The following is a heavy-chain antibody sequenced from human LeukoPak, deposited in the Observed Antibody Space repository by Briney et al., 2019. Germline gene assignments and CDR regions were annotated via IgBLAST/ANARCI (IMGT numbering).Heavy chain of an antibody. CDR1: GFTFSNYW. CDR2: IKQDGSEK. J-gene: IGHJ6*03. Sequence: GGSLRLSCAASGFTFSNYWMSWVRQAPGKGLEWVANIKQDGSEKYYVDSVKGRFTISRDNAKNSLYLQMNSLRAEDTALYYCAKDRGRVYYYYMDVWGKGTTVTVSS. V-gene: IGHV3-7*03. CDR3: AKDRGRVYYYYMDV. D-gene: IGHD3-16*01.